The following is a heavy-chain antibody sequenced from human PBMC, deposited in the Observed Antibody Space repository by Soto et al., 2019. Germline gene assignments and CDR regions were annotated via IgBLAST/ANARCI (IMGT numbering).Heavy chain of an antibody. V-gene: IGHV4-34*01. Sequence: SETLSLTCAVYGGSFSGYYWSWIRQPPGKGLEWIGEINHSGSTNYNPSLKSRVTISVDTSKNQFSLKLSSVTAADTAVYYCARGRSSWYGGFDYWGQGTLVTVSS. CDR3: ARGRSSWYGGFDY. D-gene: IGHD6-13*01. J-gene: IGHJ4*02. CDR1: GGSFSGYY. CDR2: INHSGST.